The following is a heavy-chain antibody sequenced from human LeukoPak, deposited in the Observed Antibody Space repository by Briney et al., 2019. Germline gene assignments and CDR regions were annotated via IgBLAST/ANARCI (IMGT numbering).Heavy chain of an antibody. CDR1: GYTFTGYY. D-gene: IGHD6-13*01. CDR2: INPNSGGT. Sequence: ASVKVSCKASGYTFTGYYMHWVRQAPGQGLEWMGWINPNSGGTNYAQKFQGRVTMTRDTSISTAYMELSRLRSDDTAVYYCARQEYSSSWDRGFDLWGQGTMVTVPS. J-gene: IGHJ3*01. V-gene: IGHV1-2*02. CDR3: ARQEYSSSWDRGFDL.